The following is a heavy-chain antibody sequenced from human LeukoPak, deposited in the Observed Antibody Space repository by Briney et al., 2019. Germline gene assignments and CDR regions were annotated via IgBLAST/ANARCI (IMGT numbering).Heavy chain of an antibody. CDR1: GFTFSNYA. CDR2: ISGSGGST. J-gene: IGHJ4*02. CDR3: AKVGPGTSGWKFDC. D-gene: IGHD6-19*01. V-gene: IGHV3-23*01. Sequence: PGGSLRLSCAASGFTFSNYAMIWVRQAPGKGLEWVSGISGSGGSTYYAGSVKGRFTISRDNSKNTLYLQMSSLRAEDTAVYYCAKVGPGTSGWKFDCWGQGTLVTVSS.